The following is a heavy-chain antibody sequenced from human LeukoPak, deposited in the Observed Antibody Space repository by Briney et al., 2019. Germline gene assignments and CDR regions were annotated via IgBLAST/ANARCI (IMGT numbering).Heavy chain of an antibody. CDR2: IRSNSDGGTI. CDR3: ATDFYDST. Sequence: PGGPLRLSCATSGFTFSNAWMNWVRQAPGKGLEWVGRIRSNSDGGTIDYAAPVKGRFALSRDDSKTTLYLQMNSLQTEDTAVYYCATDFYDSTWGQGTLVTVSS. V-gene: IGHV3-15*07. CDR1: GFTFSNAW. D-gene: IGHD3-22*01. J-gene: IGHJ5*02.